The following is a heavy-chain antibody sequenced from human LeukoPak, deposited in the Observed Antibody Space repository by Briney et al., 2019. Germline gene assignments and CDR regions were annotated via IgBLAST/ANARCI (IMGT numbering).Heavy chain of an antibody. CDR3: ARGPLGASFVDY. CDR2: IYYSAST. CDR1: GGSVFSGGYY. D-gene: IGHD1-26*01. V-gene: IGHV4-31*03. J-gene: IGHJ4*02. Sequence: SQTLSLTCTVSGGSVFSGGYYWSWIRQHPGKGLEWIGYIYYSASTYYKPSLKSRVTISIDTSRAQFSLKLSSVTAADTAVYYCARGPLGASFVDYWGQGTLVTVSS.